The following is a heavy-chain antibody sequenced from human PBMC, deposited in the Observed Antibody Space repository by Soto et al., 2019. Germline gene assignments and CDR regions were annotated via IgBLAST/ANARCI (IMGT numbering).Heavy chain of an antibody. V-gene: IGHV3-9*01. D-gene: IGHD3-10*01. Sequence: EVQLVESGGGLVQPGRSLRLSCAASGFTFDDYAMHWVRQAPGKGLEWVSGISWNSGSIGYADSVKGRFTISRDNAKNSLNVQRNSLGGEDRAFYSCEKDGNRSSYFDYGGEGPLVPVSS. CDR3: EKDGNRSSYFDY. CDR1: GFTFDDYA. J-gene: IGHJ4*02. CDR2: ISWNSGSI.